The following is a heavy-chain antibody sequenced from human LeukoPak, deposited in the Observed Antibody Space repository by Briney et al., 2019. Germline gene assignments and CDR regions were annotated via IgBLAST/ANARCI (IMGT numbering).Heavy chain of an antibody. Sequence: GGSLRLSWSAAGFTLSSYAISWVRQAPGKGLGLVSAISTSGGSTYYAQSVKGRFTISRDNSKNTLYLQMNSLRAEDTAIYYCAKDGYGGTSSWYFDLWGRGTLVTVSS. J-gene: IGHJ2*01. D-gene: IGHD4-23*01. CDR3: AKDGYGGTSSWYFDL. V-gene: IGHV3-23*01. CDR1: GFTLSSYA. CDR2: ISTSGGST.